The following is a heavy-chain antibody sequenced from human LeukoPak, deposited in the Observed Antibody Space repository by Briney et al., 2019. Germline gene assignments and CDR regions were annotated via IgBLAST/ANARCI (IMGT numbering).Heavy chain of an antibody. Sequence: ASVKVSCKASGGTFSSYAISWVRQAPGQGLEWMGGIIPIFGTANYAQKFQGRVTITTDESTSTAYMELSSLRSEDTAVYYCARVYPPYCSSTSCYGLDYYYYMDVWGKGTTVTVSS. J-gene: IGHJ6*03. D-gene: IGHD2-2*01. CDR3: ARVYPPYCSSTSCYGLDYYYYMDV. CDR2: IIPIFGTA. CDR1: GGTFSSYA. V-gene: IGHV1-69*05.